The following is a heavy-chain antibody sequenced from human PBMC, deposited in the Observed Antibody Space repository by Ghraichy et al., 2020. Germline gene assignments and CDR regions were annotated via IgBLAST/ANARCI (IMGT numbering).Heavy chain of an antibody. CDR1: GLMFSPNT. Sequence: GASLRLSCVASGLMFSPNTMNWVRQAPGKGLEWVSSISISTRYIYYADSVKGRFTISRDNAQNSLYLQMNSLRAEDTAVYYCSRGGGAGTPVLYHMDVWGLGTTVTVSS. V-gene: IGHV3-21*01. CDR2: ISISTRYI. D-gene: IGHD6-19*01. J-gene: IGHJ6*02. CDR3: SRGGGAGTPVLYHMDV.